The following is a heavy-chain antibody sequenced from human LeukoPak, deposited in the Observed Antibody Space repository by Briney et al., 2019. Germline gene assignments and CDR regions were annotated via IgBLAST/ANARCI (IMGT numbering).Heavy chain of an antibody. Sequence: PGGSLRLSCAASGFTFSSYSMNWVRQAPGKGLEWVSSISSSSSYIYYADSVKGRFTISRDNAKNSLYLQMNSLRAEDTAVYYCARDKVATIPSTAFDIWGQGTMVTVSS. V-gene: IGHV3-21*01. J-gene: IGHJ3*02. CDR3: ARDKVATIPSTAFDI. CDR2: ISSSSSYI. D-gene: IGHD5-12*01. CDR1: GFTFSSYS.